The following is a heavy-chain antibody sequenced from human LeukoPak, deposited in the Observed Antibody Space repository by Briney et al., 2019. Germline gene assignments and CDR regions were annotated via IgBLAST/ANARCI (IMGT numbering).Heavy chain of an antibody. CDR2: MYIGGST. D-gene: IGHD1-26*01. V-gene: IGHV3-66*01. CDR3: ARDRGGSYYFDY. Sequence: GGSLRLSCAASGFSVSRNYMNWVRQAPGKGLEWVSVMYIGGSTYYADSVRGRFTTSRDNSKNTLHLQMDSLRAEDTAAYYCARDRGGSYYFDYWGQGTLVTVSS. J-gene: IGHJ4*02. CDR1: GFSVSRNY.